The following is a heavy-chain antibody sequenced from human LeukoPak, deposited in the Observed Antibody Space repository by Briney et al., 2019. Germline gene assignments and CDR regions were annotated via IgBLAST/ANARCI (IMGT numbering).Heavy chain of an antibody. Sequence: EASVKVSCKASGYTFTSYGISWVRQAPGQGLEWMGWISAYNGNTNYAQKLQGRVTMTTDTSTSTAYMELRSLRSDDTAVYYCARDHSPHIWFGVRYWFDPWGQGTLVTVSS. J-gene: IGHJ5*02. CDR2: ISAYNGNT. CDR3: ARDHSPHIWFGVRYWFDP. V-gene: IGHV1-18*01. CDR1: GYTFTSYG. D-gene: IGHD3-10*01.